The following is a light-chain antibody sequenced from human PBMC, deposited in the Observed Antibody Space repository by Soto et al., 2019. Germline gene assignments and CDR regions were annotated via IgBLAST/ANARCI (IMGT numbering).Light chain of an antibody. Sequence: VMTQSPGTMSVSPGERATLTCRASQSVSYKVAWYQQKRGQAPRLLIYDASTRATGIPTRFSGSGSGTEFTLTISSLQSEDFAVYYCQQHNNWPLTFGGGTKVDIK. CDR3: QQHNNWPLT. CDR2: DAS. CDR1: QSVSYK. J-gene: IGKJ4*01. V-gene: IGKV3-15*01.